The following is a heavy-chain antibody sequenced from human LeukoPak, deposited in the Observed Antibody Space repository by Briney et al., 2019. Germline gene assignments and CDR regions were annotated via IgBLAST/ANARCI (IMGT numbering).Heavy chain of an antibody. V-gene: IGHV4-61*02. CDR3: ARGTFYCSSTSYYRGIYYYYGMDV. D-gene: IGHD2-2*01. J-gene: IGHJ6*02. CDR1: GGSISSGSYY. Sequence: SQTLSLTCTVSGGSISSGSYYWSWIRQPAGKGLEWIGRIYTSGSTNYNPSLKSRVTISVDTSKNQFSLKLSSVTAADTAVYYCARGTFYCSSTSYYRGIYYYYGMDVWGQGTTVTVSS. CDR2: IYTSGST.